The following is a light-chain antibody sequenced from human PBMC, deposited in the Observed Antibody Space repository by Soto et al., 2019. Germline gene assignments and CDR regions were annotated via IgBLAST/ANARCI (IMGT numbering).Light chain of an antibody. J-gene: IGKJ1*01. Sequence: DIQLTQSPSSLSASAGDRVTLFCRASQGISNNLAWYQQKPGKVPRLLIYAASSWPSGVPARFSGSGSGTEFTLTISSLQPEDFATYYCQQSNSTWTFGQGTKVDIK. V-gene: IGKV1-39*01. CDR3: QQSNSTWT. CDR1: QGISNN. CDR2: AAS.